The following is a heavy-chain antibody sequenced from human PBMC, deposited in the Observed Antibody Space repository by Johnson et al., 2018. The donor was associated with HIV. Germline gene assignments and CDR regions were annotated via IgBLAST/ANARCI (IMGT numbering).Heavy chain of an antibody. D-gene: IGHD1-26*01. J-gene: IGHJ3*02. V-gene: IGHV3-11*01. CDR1: GFTFRDYY. CDR2: ISSSGTTI. CDR3: TFDI. Sequence: QVQLVESGGGLVKPGGSLRLSCVVSGFTFRDYYMSWIRQAPGKGLEWVSYISSSGTTIYYADSVKGRFTISRDNVKNSLYYCAKSQRKLEWELHHDTFDIWGQGTMVTVSS.